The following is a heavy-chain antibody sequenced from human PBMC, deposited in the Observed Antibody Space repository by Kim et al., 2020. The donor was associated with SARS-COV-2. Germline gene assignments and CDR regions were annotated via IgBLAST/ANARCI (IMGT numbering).Heavy chain of an antibody. Sequence: GGSLRLSCAASGFTFSSYGMHWVRQAPGKGLEWVAVIWYDGSNKYYADSVKGRFTISRDNSKNTLYLQMNSLRAEDTAVYYCARDLGDYDSSGYLDYWGQGTLVTVSS. CDR2: IWYDGSNK. D-gene: IGHD3-22*01. CDR1: GFTFSSYG. J-gene: IGHJ4*02. V-gene: IGHV3-33*01. CDR3: ARDLGDYDSSGYLDY.